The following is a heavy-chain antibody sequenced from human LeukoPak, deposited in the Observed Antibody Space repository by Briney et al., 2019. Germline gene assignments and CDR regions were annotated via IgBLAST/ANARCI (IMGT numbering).Heavy chain of an antibody. CDR2: IHYSGST. D-gene: IGHD2-15*01. J-gene: IGHJ6*03. CDR3: ARLGYCSGGSCYSRPYYYYYYMDV. CDR1: GGSINSYY. V-gene: IGHV4-59*12. Sequence: SETLSLTCTVSGGSINSYYWSWIRQPPGKGLQWIGCIHYSGSTNYNPSLKSRVTISVDTSKNQFSLKLSSVTAADTAVYYCARLGYCSGGSCYSRPYYYYYYMDVWGKGTTVTISS.